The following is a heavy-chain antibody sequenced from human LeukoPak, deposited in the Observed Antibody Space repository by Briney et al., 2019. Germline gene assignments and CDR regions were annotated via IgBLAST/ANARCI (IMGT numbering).Heavy chain of an antibody. Sequence: GGSLRLSCAISGFTFNDFAMHWVRQVPGKGLEWVSGISWNSGSIGYADSVKGRFTISRDNAKNSLYLQMNSLTSEDTALYYCAKDPDYYYNSNGYYFDYWGQGTLVTVSS. CDR3: AKDPDYYYNSNGYYFDY. V-gene: IGHV3-9*01. J-gene: IGHJ4*02. D-gene: IGHD3-22*01. CDR1: GFTFNDFA. CDR2: ISWNSGSI.